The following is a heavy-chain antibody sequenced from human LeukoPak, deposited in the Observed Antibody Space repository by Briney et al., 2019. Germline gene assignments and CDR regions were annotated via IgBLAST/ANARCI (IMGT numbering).Heavy chain of an antibody. CDR1: VGSISSGNW. D-gene: IGHD2-2*02. CDR2: IYHNGTP. V-gene: IGHV4-4*02. J-gene: IGHJ6*02. CDR3: ATAPILRGEGGEHYKYGMDV. Sequence: SETLSLTCAVSVGSISSGNWWSWVRQSPGKGLEWIGEIYHNGTPNYSPSLKSRVTISADTFKNHFSLKLTSVTAADTAVYYCATAPILRGEGGEHYKYGMDVWGQGTTVTVSS.